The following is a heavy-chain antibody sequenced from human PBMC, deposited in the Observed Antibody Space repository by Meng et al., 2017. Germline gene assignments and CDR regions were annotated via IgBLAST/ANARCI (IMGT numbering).Heavy chain of an antibody. D-gene: IGHD3-22*01. Sequence: ASVKVSCKASGYTFTGYYMHWVRQAPGQGLEWMGWISAYNGNTNYAQKLQGRVTMTTDTSTSTDYMELRSLRSDDTAVYYCARALLSSGYLGHWFDPWGQGTPVTVSS. V-gene: IGHV1-18*04. J-gene: IGHJ5*02. CDR1: GYTFTGYY. CDR2: ISAYNGNT. CDR3: ARALLSSGYLGHWFDP.